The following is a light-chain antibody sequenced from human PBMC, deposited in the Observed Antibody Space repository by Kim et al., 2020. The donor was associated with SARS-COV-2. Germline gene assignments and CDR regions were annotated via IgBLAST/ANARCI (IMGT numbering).Light chain of an antibody. Sequence: IKMTQSPSSVSASVGDRVTITCRASRGISSFLAWYQQKPGKPPTLLIQGASSLQSGVPSRFSGSRSGTDFTLTISSLQPEDFAVFYCQQGYSFPLSFGGGTKVDIK. CDR2: GAS. J-gene: IGKJ4*01. CDR3: QQGYSFPLS. V-gene: IGKV1-12*01. CDR1: RGISSF.